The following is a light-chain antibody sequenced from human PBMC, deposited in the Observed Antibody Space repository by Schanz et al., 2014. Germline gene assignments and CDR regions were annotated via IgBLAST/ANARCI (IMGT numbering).Light chain of an antibody. CDR2: DVS. V-gene: IGLV2-14*03. CDR3: NSYTSSGTVV. Sequence: QSVLTQPASVSGSPGRSITISCTGTSSDVGGFNYVSWYQQHPGKAPKLMIYDVSNRPSGVSNRFSGSKSGNTASLTISGLQAEDEADYYCNSYTSSGTVVFGGGTKLTVL. CDR1: SSDVGGFNY. J-gene: IGLJ3*02.